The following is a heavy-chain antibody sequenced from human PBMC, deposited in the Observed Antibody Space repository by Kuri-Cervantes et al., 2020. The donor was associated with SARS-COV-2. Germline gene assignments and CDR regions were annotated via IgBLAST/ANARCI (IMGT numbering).Heavy chain of an antibody. CDR2: FSGYNGNT. CDR1: GYNFNISG. V-gene: IGHV1-18*04. CDR3: VRDGYGDYVDY. J-gene: IGHJ4*02. Sequence: ASVKVSCKASGYNFNISGIHWVRQAPGQGLEWMGWFSGYNGNTNYAQNFQGRVTMTTDTSTSTAYMELRSLRSDDTAVFYCVRDGYGDYVDYWGQGTLVTVSS. D-gene: IGHD2-21*01.